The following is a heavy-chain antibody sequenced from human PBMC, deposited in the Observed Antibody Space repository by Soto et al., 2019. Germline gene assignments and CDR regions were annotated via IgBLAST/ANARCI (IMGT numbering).Heavy chain of an antibody. CDR1: GGSFSGYY. D-gene: IGHD2-2*01. Sequence: LSLTCAVYGGSFSGYYWSWIRQAPGKGLEWVAVISYDVSNKNYADAVKGRFTISRDNSKNTLYLQMNSLRAEDTAVYYCAVGGGEVPGYYYYGMDVWGQGT. J-gene: IGHJ6*02. V-gene: IGHV3-30-3*01. CDR2: ISYDVSNK. CDR3: AVGGGEVPGYYYYGMDV.